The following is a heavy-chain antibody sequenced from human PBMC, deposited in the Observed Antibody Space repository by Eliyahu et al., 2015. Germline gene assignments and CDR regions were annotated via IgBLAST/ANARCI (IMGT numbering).Heavy chain of an antibody. V-gene: IGHV4-59*01. CDR1: GXSISXYY. D-gene: IGHD2-21*02. CDR2: IYYSGST. CDR3: ARAVVYCGGDCYLT. Sequence: QVQLQESGPGLVKPSETLSLXCTVPGXSISXYYWRWIRQPPGKGLEWIGYIYYSGSTNYNPSLKSRVTISVDTSKNQFSLKLSSVTAADTAVYYCARAVVYCGGDCYLTWGQGTLVTVSS. J-gene: IGHJ5*02.